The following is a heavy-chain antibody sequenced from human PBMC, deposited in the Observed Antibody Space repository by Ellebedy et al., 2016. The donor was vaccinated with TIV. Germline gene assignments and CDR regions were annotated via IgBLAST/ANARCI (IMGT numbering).Heavy chain of an antibody. CDR3: ARLHRDYGNFLDAFDF. Sequence: GESLKISCKASGYSFSTYWIGWVRQMPGKGLEWMGIIYPGDSDTRNSPSFEGHVTISADESISTAYLHWSSLKASDTAIYNCARLHRDYGNFLDAFDFWGQGTMVTVSS. CDR1: GYSFSTYW. D-gene: IGHD4-11*01. J-gene: IGHJ3*01. V-gene: IGHV5-51*01. CDR2: IYPGDSDT.